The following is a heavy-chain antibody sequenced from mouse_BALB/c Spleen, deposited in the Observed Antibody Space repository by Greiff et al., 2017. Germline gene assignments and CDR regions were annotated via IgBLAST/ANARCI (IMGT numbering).Heavy chain of an antibody. CDR2: INPYNDGT. J-gene: IGHJ2*01. D-gene: IGHD1-1*01. V-gene: IGHV1-14*01. Sequence: VQLQQSGPELVKPGASVKMSCKASGYTFTSYVMHWVKQKPGQGLEWIGYINPYNDGTKYNEKFKGKATLTSDKSSSTAYMELSSLTSEDSAVYYYSRTYYGSKSHFDYWGQGTTFTVSS. CDR1: GYTFTSYV. CDR3: SRTYYGSKSHFDY.